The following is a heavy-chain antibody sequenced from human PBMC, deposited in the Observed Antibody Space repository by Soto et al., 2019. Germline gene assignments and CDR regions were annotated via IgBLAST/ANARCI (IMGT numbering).Heavy chain of an antibody. CDR1: GYTFTSYG. J-gene: IGHJ4*02. V-gene: IGHV1-18*01. Sequence: QVQLVQSGAEVKKPGASVKVSCKASGYTFTSYGISWVRQAPGQGLEWMGWISAYNGNTNYAQKLQGRVTMTTDTSTSTGFMELRSLRSDDTAVYYCARDEDCSGGSCYSNFDYWGQGTLVTVSS. CDR3: ARDEDCSGGSCYSNFDY. D-gene: IGHD2-15*01. CDR2: ISAYNGNT.